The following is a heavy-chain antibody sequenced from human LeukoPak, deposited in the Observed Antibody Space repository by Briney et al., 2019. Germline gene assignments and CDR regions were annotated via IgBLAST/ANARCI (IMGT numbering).Heavy chain of an antibody. J-gene: IGHJ4*02. V-gene: IGHV4-59*08. CDR1: DGSISSDY. D-gene: IGHD6-6*01. CDR3: ARVGIAAQTFDY. CDR2: IYYSGST. Sequence: SETLSLTCTVSDGSISSDYWSWIRQPPGKGLEWIGYIYYSGSTNYNPSLKSRVTISVDTSKNQFSLKLSSVTAADTAVYYCARVGIAAQTFDYWGQGTLVTVSS.